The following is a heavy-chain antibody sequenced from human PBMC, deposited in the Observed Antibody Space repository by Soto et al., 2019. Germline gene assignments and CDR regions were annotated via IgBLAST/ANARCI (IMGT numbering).Heavy chain of an antibody. CDR1: GFTFSSYA. J-gene: IGHJ6*03. V-gene: IGHV3-23*01. CDR3: AKYDGVSSRPYYYYYYMDV. D-gene: IGHD3-16*01. Sequence: GGSLRLSCAASGFTFSSYAMSWVRQAPGKGLEWVSAISGSGGSTYYADSVKGRFTISRDNSKNTLYLQMNSLRAEDTAVYYCAKYDGVSSRPYYYYYYMDVWGKGTTVTVSS. CDR2: ISGSGGST.